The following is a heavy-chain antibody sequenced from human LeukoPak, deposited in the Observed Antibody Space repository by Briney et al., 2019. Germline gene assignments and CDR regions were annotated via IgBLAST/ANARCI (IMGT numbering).Heavy chain of an antibody. Sequence: SVKVSCKASGGTFSSYAISWVRQAPGQGLEWMGGIIPIFGTANYAQKFQGRVTITADESTSTAYMELSSLRSEDTAVYYCARDPYGVPGYFDYWGQGTLVTVSS. CDR1: GGTFSSYA. CDR3: ARDPYGVPGYFDY. D-gene: IGHD4-17*01. V-gene: IGHV1-69*13. CDR2: IIPIFGTA. J-gene: IGHJ4*02.